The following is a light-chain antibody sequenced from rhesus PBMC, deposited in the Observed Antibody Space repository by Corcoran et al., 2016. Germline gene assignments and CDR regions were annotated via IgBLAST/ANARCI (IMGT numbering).Light chain of an antibody. Sequence: QAAPTQPPSVSGSPGQSVTISCTGTSSDVGGYNYVSWYQQHPGKAPKLMIYGVTKRPSGVSDRFSGSKSGNTASLTISGLQAEDGADYYCCSYTGRATYIFGGGTRLTVL. V-gene: IGLV2S7*01. CDR1: SSDVGGYNY. CDR3: CSYTGRATYI. CDR2: GVT. J-gene: IGLJ1*01.